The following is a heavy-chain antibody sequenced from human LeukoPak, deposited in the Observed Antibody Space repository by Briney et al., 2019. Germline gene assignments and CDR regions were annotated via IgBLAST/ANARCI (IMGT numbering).Heavy chain of an antibody. Sequence: SETLSLTCTVSGGSISSGSYYWSWIRQPAGEGLEWIGRIYTSGSTNYNPSLKSRVTISVDTSKNQFSLKLSSVTAADTAVYYCASTSWAYCSSTSCYNTFDYWAREPWSPSPQ. D-gene: IGHD2-2*02. CDR1: GGSISSGSYY. J-gene: IGHJ4*02. V-gene: IGHV4-61*02. CDR2: IYTSGST. CDR3: ASTSWAYCSSTSCYNTFDY.